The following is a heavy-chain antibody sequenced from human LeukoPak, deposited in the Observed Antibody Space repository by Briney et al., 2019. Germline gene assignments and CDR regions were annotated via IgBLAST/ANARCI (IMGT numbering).Heavy chain of an antibody. J-gene: IGHJ4*02. CDR2: INPNSGGT. CDR3: ARVRSKSSSWLDY. CDR1: GYTFTGYY. Sequence: GASVKVSCKASGYTFTGYYMHWVRQAPGQGLEWMGWINPNSGGTNYAQKFQGRATMTRDTSISTAYMELSRLRSDDTAVYYCARVRSKSSSWLDYWGQGTLVTVSS. D-gene: IGHD6-13*01. V-gene: IGHV1-2*02.